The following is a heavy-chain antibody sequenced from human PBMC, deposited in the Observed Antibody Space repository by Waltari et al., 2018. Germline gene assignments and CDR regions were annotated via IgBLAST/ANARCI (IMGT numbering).Heavy chain of an antibody. CDR2: ISGSGGST. J-gene: IGHJ3*02. Sequence: EVQLLESGGGLVQPGGSLRLSCAASGFTFSSYAMSWVRPAPGKGLEWVSAISGSGGSTYYADSVKGRFTISRDNSKNTLYLQMNSLRAEDTAVYYCAKPSLWFGEPKNAFDIWGQGTMVTVSS. CDR3: AKPSLWFGEPKNAFDI. V-gene: IGHV3-23*01. CDR1: GFTFSSYA. D-gene: IGHD3-10*01.